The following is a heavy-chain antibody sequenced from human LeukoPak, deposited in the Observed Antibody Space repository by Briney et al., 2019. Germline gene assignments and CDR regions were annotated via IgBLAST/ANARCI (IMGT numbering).Heavy chain of an antibody. Sequence: ASVKVSCKASGYTFTDYYIHWVRQAPGQGFEWMGWITHKSGATKFAQKFQGRVTLTRDTSISTAYMELNNLTPDDTAVYFCVSRAGGNSDVASFDYWGQGTLVTVSS. CDR3: VSRAGGNSDVASFDY. CDR1: GYTFTDYY. V-gene: IGHV1-2*02. D-gene: IGHD2-21*01. J-gene: IGHJ4*02. CDR2: ITHKSGAT.